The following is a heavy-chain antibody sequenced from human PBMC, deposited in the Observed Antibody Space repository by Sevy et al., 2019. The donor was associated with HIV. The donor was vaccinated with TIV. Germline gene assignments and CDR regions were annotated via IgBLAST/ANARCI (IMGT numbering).Heavy chain of an antibody. J-gene: IGHJ4*02. CDR1: GLTFSSYS. CDR3: ARGNIVATIYNY. Sequence: GGSLRLSCAASGLTFSSYSMNWVRQAPGKGLEWVSHISSSSSTIYYADCVKGRFTISRDNAKNSLYLQMNSLRDEDTAVYYCARGNIVATIYNYWGQGTLVTVSS. D-gene: IGHD5-12*01. CDR2: ISSSSSTI. V-gene: IGHV3-48*02.